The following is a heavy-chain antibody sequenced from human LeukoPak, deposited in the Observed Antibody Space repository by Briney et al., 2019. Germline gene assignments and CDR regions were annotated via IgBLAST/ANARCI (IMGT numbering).Heavy chain of an antibody. D-gene: IGHD2-21*02. V-gene: IGHV3-30*18. Sequence: GGSLRLSCAASGFTFSSYGMHWVRQAPGKGLEWVAVISYDGSNKYYADSVKGRFTISRDNSKNTLYLQMNSLRAEDTAVYYCAKDYDPVVVTAIPDYWGQGTLVTVSS. CDR3: AKDYDPVVVTAIPDY. CDR2: ISYDGSNK. CDR1: GFTFSSYG. J-gene: IGHJ4*02.